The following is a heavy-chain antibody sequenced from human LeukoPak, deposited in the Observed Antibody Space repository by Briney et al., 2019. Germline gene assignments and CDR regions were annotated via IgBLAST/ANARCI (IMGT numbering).Heavy chain of an antibody. J-gene: IGHJ4*02. CDR2: IKQDGSEK. D-gene: IGHD3-22*01. V-gene: IGHV3-7*01. CDR1: GFTFSSYS. Sequence: GGSLRLSCAASGFTFSSYSMNWVRQAPGKGLEWVANIKQDGSEKYYVDSVKGRFTISRDNAKNSLYLQMNSLRAEDTAVYYCARTRITMIVGLASRFDYWGQGTLVTVSS. CDR3: ARTRITMIVGLASRFDY.